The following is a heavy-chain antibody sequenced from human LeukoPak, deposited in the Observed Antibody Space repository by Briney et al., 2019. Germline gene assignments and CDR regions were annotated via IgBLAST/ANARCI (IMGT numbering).Heavy chain of an antibody. D-gene: IGHD4-17*01. CDR3: ARIPTYGDYAYFDY. J-gene: IGHJ4*02. Sequence: SGPALVKPTQTLTLTCTFSGFSLSTSGMRVSWIRQPPGKALEWLARIDWDDDKFYNTSLKTRLTFSKDTSKNQVVLAMTNMDPVDTATYYCARIPTYGDYAYFDYWGQGTLVTVSS. V-gene: IGHV2-70*04. CDR1: GFSLSTSGMR. CDR2: IDWDDDK.